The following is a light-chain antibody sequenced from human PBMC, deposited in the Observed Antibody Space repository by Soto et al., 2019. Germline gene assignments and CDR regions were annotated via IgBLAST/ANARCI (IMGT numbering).Light chain of an antibody. CDR1: QGISSY. J-gene: IGKJ1*01. V-gene: IGKV1D-8*01. CDR3: QQYYSFPRT. CDR2: AAS. Sequence: VIWMTQSPSLLSASTGDRVTISCRVSQGISSYLAWYQQKPGKAPELLIYAASTLQSGVPSRFSGSGSRTDFTLTISCLQSEDFATYYCQQYYSFPRTFGQGTKVEIK.